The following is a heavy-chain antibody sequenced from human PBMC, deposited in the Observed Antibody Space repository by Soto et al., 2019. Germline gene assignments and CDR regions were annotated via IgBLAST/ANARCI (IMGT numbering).Heavy chain of an antibody. D-gene: IGHD6-13*01. Sequence: TSETLSLTCTVSGGSIGSSSYYWGWIRQPPGKGLEWIGSIYYSGSTYYNPSLKSRVTISVDTSKNQFSLKLSSVTAADTAVYYCARHLASSPHLYYYYMDVWGNGTTVTVSS. CDR1: GGSIGSSSYY. J-gene: IGHJ6*03. CDR2: IYYSGST. CDR3: ARHLASSPHLYYYYMDV. V-gene: IGHV4-39*01.